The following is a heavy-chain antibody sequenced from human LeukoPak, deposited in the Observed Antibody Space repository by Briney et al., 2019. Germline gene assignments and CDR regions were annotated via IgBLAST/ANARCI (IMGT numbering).Heavy chain of an antibody. V-gene: IGHV1-2*02. CDR2: INPNSGGT. Sequence: ASVKVSCKASGYTFTGYYMHWVRQAPGQGLEWMGWINPNSGGTNYAQKFQGRVTMTRDTSISTAYMDLSRLRSDDTAVYYCARALNYGDYDAFDIWGQGTMVTVSS. CDR3: ARALNYGDYDAFDI. J-gene: IGHJ3*02. D-gene: IGHD4-17*01. CDR1: GYTFTGYY.